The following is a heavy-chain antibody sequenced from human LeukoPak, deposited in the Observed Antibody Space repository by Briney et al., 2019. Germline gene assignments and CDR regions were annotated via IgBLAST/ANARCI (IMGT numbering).Heavy chain of an antibody. CDR3: AREIVAVAATGEFDY. V-gene: IGHV1-69*05. D-gene: IGHD6-19*01. Sequence: GSSVKVSCKASGGTFSSYAISWVRQAPGQGLEWMGGIILIFGTANYAQKFQGRVTITTDESTSTAYMELSSLRSEDTAVYYCAREIVAVAATGEFDYWGQGTLVTVSS. CDR1: GGTFSSYA. J-gene: IGHJ4*02. CDR2: IILIFGTA.